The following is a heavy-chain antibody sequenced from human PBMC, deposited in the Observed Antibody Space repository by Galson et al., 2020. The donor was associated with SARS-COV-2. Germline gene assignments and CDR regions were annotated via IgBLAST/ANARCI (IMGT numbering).Heavy chain of an antibody. V-gene: IGHV4-39*07. CDR2: IYYSGST. Sequence: SQTLSLTCTVSGGSISSSSYYWGWIRQPPGKGLEWIGSIYYSGSTYYNPSLKRRVTISVDTSKNQFSLKLSSVTAADTAVYYCARVEWHYDFWSGYSVLNNWFDPWGQGTLVTVSS. J-gene: IGHJ5*02. CDR3: ARVEWHYDFWSGYSVLNNWFDP. CDR1: GGSISSSSYY. D-gene: IGHD3-3*01.